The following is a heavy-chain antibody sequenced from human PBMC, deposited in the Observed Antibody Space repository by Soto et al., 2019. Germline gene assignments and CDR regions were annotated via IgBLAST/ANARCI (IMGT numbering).Heavy chain of an antibody. V-gene: IGHV1-2*04. CDR1: GYTFTGYY. Sequence: QVQLVQSGAEVKKPGASVKVSCKAAGYTFTGYYMHWVRQAPGQVLEWMGWSNPNSGGTNYAQKFQGWVTMTRDTSISTAYMELSRMRSDDTAVYYCARDPRIAAADDYYYYGMDVWGQGTTVTVSS. J-gene: IGHJ6*02. CDR2: SNPNSGGT. CDR3: ARDPRIAAADDYYYYGMDV. D-gene: IGHD6-13*01.